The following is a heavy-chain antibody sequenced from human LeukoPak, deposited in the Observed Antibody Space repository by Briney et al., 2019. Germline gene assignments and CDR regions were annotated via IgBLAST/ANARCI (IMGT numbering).Heavy chain of an antibody. J-gene: IGHJ4*02. CDR1: GYSFTRYW. Sequence: GESLKISCKSSGYSFTRYWIGWVRQMPGKGLEWMGIIYPGDSDTRYSPSFQGQVTISADKSISTAYLRWSSLKASDTAMYYCATRYSYGVEYYFDYWGQGTLVTVSS. V-gene: IGHV5-51*01. D-gene: IGHD5-18*01. CDR3: ATRYSYGVEYYFDY. CDR2: IYPGDSDT.